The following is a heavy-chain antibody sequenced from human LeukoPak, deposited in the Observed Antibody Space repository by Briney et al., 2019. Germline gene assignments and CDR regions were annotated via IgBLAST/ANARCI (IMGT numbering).Heavy chain of an antibody. V-gene: IGHV3-21*01. D-gene: IGHD3-16*02. CDR1: GLTFSSYS. Sequence: PGGSLRLSCAASGLTFSSYSMNCVRQAPGKGVEWVSSISSSSSYIYYADSVNGRFTISRDNAKNSLYLQMISLRAEDTAVYYCARDLTPLMITFGGVIVDWGQGTLVTVSS. CDR2: ISSSSSYI. CDR3: ARDLTPLMITFGGVIVD. J-gene: IGHJ4*02.